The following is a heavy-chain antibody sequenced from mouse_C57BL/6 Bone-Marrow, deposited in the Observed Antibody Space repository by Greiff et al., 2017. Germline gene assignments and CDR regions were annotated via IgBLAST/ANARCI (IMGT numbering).Heavy chain of an antibody. D-gene: IGHD2-2*01. CDR3: PGKTIKVTVAGFAN. J-gene: IGHJ3*01. CDR2: IWSDGST. V-gene: IGHV2-6*02. Sequence: QVQLKESGPGLVAPSQSLSITCTVSGFSLTSYGVHWVRQPPGKGLEWLVVIWSDGSTTYNSALKSRLSISKDNSKGQVFLKMNSLQTDDTARYNWPGKTIKVTVAGFANGGKGTLFTVFA. CDR1: GFSLTSYG.